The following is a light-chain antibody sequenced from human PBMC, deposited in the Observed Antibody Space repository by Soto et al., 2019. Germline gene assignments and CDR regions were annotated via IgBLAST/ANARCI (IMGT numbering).Light chain of an antibody. CDR3: SSYAGSNNLV. Sequence: QSALTQPPSASGSPGQSVTISCTGTSSDVGGYNYVSWYQQHPGKAPKLMIYEVSKRPSGVRGRFSGSNSGNTASLTGSGLQAEDEADYYCSSYAGSNNLVFGGGTKLTVL. CDR1: SSDVGGYNY. V-gene: IGLV2-8*01. CDR2: EVS. J-gene: IGLJ3*02.